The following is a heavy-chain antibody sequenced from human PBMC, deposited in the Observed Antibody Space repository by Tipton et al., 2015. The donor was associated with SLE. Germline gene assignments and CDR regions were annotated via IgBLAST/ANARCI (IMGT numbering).Heavy chain of an antibody. Sequence: TLSLTCAVSGGSISRGSYYWSWIRQPPGKGLEWIGEINHSGSTNYNPSLKSRVTISVDTSKNQFSLKLSSVTAADTAVYYCAGLYSSSWLPFGYYYYGMYVWGQGTTVTVSS. J-gene: IGHJ6*02. CDR2: INHSGST. CDR3: AGLYSSSWLPFGYYYYGMYV. V-gene: IGHV4-34*01. CDR1: GGSISRGSYY. D-gene: IGHD6-13*01.